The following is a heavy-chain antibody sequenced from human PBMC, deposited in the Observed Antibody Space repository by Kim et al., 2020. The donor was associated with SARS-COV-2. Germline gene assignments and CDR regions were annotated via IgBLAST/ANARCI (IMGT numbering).Heavy chain of an antibody. CDR3: ARLLGELSLFAHYYGMDV. CDR1: GGSISSSSYY. V-gene: IGHV4-39*01. Sequence: SETLSLTCTVSGGSISSSSYYWGWIRQPPGKGLEWIGSIYYSGSTYYNPSLKSRVTISVDTSKNQFSLKLSSVTAADTAVYYCARLLGELSLFAHYYGMDVWGQGTTVTVSS. D-gene: IGHD3-16*02. CDR2: IYYSGST. J-gene: IGHJ6*02.